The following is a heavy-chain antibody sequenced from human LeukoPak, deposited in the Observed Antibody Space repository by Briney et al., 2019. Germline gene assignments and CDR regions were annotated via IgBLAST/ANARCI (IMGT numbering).Heavy chain of an antibody. CDR2: IYYSGST. CDR3: ARVGRGGVVSAATEYFDY. D-gene: IGHD2-2*01. V-gene: IGHV4-59*01. Sequence: SETLSLTCTVSGGSLSSYYWSWIRQPPGKGLEWIGYIYYSGSTNYNPSLKSRVTISVDTSKNQFSLKLSSVTAADTAVYYCARVGRGGVVSAATEYFDYWGQGTLVTVSS. CDR1: GGSLSSYY. J-gene: IGHJ4*02.